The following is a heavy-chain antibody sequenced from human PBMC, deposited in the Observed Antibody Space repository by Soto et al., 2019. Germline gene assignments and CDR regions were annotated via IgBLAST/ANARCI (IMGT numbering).Heavy chain of an antibody. CDR2: IIPIFGAL. J-gene: IGHJ6*02. CDR3: AKGRFLTTFYYYGLDV. Sequence: QVQLVQSGAEVKKPGSSVKVSCKASGGTFMSYAFSWVRQAPGQWLEWMGGIIPIFGALNYAQKFQGRVTITADESTSTAYMVLSILRSEDTAVYYCAKGRFLTTFYYYGLDVWGQGTTVTVSS. D-gene: IGHD1-1*01. V-gene: IGHV1-69*12. CDR1: GGTFMSYA.